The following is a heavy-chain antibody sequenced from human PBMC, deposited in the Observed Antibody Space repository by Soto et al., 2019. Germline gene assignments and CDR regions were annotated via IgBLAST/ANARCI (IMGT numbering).Heavy chain of an antibody. V-gene: IGHV3-23*01. D-gene: IGHD3-22*01. CDR3: AKDPMGDYYDTSNWFDP. Sequence: EVQLLESGGGLVQPGGSLRLSCAASGFTFSSYAMSWVRQAPGKGLEWVSAISGSGGSTYYADSVKGRFTISRDNSKNTLYLQMNSLRAEDTAVYYCAKDPMGDYYDTSNWFDPWGQGTLVTVSS. J-gene: IGHJ5*02. CDR2: ISGSGGST. CDR1: GFTFSSYA.